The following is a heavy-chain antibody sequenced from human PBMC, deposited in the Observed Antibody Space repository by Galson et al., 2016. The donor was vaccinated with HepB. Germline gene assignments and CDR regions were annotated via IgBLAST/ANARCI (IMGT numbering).Heavy chain of an antibody. CDR1: GLIVSSNY. CDR2: IYSGGRT. Sequence: SLRLSCAASGLIVSSNYISWVRQAPGKGLEWVSVIYSGGRTYYADSVKGRFTISRDNSKNTLYLQMNSPRAEDTAVYYCARVGRRANYHEAFDIWGQGTMVTVSS. D-gene: IGHD1-26*01. CDR3: ARVGRRANYHEAFDI. J-gene: IGHJ3*02. V-gene: IGHV3-53*01.